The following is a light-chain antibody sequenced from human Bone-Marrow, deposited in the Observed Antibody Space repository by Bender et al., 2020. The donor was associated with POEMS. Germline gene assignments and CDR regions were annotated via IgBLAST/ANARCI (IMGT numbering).Light chain of an antibody. Sequence: QSVVTQPPSLSEAPRQRVTISCSGSSSNIGNHGVNWYQQLPGKAPKLLIYYDDLLTPGVSDRFSASKSGTSASLAISELQSEVEALYCCSAWDDSLSGWVFGGGTKLTVL. CDR3: SAWDDSLSGWV. J-gene: IGLJ3*02. V-gene: IGLV1-36*01. CDR1: SSNIGNHG. CDR2: YDD.